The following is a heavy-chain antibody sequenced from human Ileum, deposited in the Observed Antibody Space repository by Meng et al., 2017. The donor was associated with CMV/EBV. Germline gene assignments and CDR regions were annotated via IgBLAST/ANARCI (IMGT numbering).Heavy chain of an antibody. J-gene: IGHJ4*02. CDR3: ARKNNFDH. Sequence: GGSLRLSCVDSGITFSWYWMNWVRQAPGKGREWVANIKEDGSEKNYVDSVRGRFTISRDNAKKSLYLQMNSLRVEDTALYYCARKNNFDHWGQGTQVTVSS. CDR2: IKEDGSEK. CDR1: GITFSWYW. V-gene: IGHV3-7*01.